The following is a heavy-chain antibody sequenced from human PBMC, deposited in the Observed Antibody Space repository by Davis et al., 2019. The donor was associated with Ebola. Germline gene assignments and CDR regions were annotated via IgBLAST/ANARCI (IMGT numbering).Heavy chain of an antibody. D-gene: IGHD6-13*01. CDR3: ARAPSGIAAAGTWGY. CDR2: MNPNSGNT. J-gene: IGHJ4*02. V-gene: IGHV1-18*01. Sequence: SVKVSCKASGYTFTSYDINWVRQATGQGLEWMGWMNPNSGNTNYAQKLQGRVTMTTDTSTSTAYMELRSLRSDDTAVYYCARAPSGIAAAGTWGYWGQGTLVTASS. CDR1: GYTFTSYD.